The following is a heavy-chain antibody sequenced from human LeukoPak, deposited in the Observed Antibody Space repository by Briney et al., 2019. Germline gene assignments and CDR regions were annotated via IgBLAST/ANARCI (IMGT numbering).Heavy chain of an antibody. CDR1: GYTFTGYY. V-gene: IGHV1-2*02. CDR3: ARENYDSSGYYPTNWFDP. Sequence: ASVKVSCKASGYTFTGYYMHWVRQDPGQGLEWMGWINPNSGGTNYAQKFQGRVTMTRDTPISTAYMELSRLRSDDTAVYYCARENYDSSGYYPTNWFDPWGQGTLVTVSS. D-gene: IGHD3-22*01. CDR2: INPNSGGT. J-gene: IGHJ5*02.